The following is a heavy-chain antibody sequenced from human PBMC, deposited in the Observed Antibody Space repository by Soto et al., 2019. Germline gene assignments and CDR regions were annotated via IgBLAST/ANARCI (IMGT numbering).Heavy chain of an antibody. Sequence: QVQLQESGPGLVKPSETLSLTCTVSGGSISSYYWSWIRQPPGKGLEWIGYIYYSGSTNYNPSLNSRVPISVDTSNNQFSLKLSSVTAADTAVYYCASVGEWEPSYYGMDVWGQGTTVTVSS. CDR3: ASVGEWEPSYYGMDV. CDR1: GGSISSYY. D-gene: IGHD1-26*01. J-gene: IGHJ6*02. V-gene: IGHV4-59*01. CDR2: IYYSGST.